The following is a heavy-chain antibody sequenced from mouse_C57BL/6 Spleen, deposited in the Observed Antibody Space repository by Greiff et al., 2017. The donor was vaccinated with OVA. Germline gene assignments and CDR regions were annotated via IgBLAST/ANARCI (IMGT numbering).Heavy chain of an antibody. J-gene: IGHJ4*01. CDR2: IWRGGST. Sequence: VKLMESGPGLVQPSQSLSITCTVSGFSLTSYGVHWVRQSPGKGLEWLGVIWRGGSTDYNAAFMSRLSITKDNSKSQAFCIMNSQQADDNAIYYCDRGYDASIEGWGQGTSVT. CDR1: GFSLTSYG. D-gene: IGHD2-2*01. CDR3: DRGYDASIEG. V-gene: IGHV2-5*01.